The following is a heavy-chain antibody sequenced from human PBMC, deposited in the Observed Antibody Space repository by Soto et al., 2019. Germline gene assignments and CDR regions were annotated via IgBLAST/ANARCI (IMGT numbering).Heavy chain of an antibody. Sequence: GSSWVSQTQGKGPEWVSSIWGSVENTVYADSVKGRFTISRDMPKSTVFLQMNSLSAEDTAVYFCARIRHSSLDLSFHFSGEAPLVTVSS. CDR1: G. V-gene: IGHV3-23*01. CDR2: IWGSVENT. J-gene: IGHJ4*02. CDR3: ARIRHSSLDLSFHF. D-gene: IGHD1-1*01.